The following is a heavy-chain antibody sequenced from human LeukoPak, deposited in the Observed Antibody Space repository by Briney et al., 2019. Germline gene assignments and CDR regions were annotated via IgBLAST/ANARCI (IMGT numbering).Heavy chain of an antibody. CDR2: FDPEDGET. D-gene: IGHD1-26*01. Sequence: ASVKVSCKVSGYTLTELSMHWVRQAPGKGLEWMGGFDPEDGETIYAQKFQGRVTMTEDTSTDTAYTELSSLRSEDTAVYYCATDAPYSGSHRAFDIWGQGTMVTVSS. J-gene: IGHJ3*02. CDR3: ATDAPYSGSHRAFDI. V-gene: IGHV1-24*01. CDR1: GYTLTELS.